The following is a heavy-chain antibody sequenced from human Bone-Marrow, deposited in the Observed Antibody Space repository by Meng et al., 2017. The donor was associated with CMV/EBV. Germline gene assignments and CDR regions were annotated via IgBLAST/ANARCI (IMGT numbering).Heavy chain of an antibody. CDR3: TTGYITIFGVVIRHTDY. V-gene: IGHV3-15*01. J-gene: IGHJ4*02. D-gene: IGHD3-3*01. CDR2: IKSKTDGGTT. CDR1: GFTFSNAW. Sequence: GGSLRLSCAASGFTFSNAWMSWVRQAPGKGLEWVGRIKSKTDGGTTDYAAPVKGRFTISRDDSKNTLYLQMNSLKTEDTAVYYCTTGYITIFGVVIRHTDYWGQGTRVTVSS.